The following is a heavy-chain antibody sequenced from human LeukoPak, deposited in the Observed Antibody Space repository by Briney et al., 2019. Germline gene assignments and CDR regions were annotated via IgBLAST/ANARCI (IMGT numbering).Heavy chain of an antibody. Sequence: GGSLRLSCAASGFTFSSYAMHWVRQAPGKGLEWVAVISYDGSNKYYADSVKGRFTISRDNSKNTLYLQMNSLRAEDTAVYYCARDVGVYGDYAILGYWGQGTLVTVSS. CDR1: GFTFSSYA. V-gene: IGHV3-30*04. CDR3: ARDVGVYGDYAILGY. J-gene: IGHJ4*02. CDR2: ISYDGSNK. D-gene: IGHD4-17*01.